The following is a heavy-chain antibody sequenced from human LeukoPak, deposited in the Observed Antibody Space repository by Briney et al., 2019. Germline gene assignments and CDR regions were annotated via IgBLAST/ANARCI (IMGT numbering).Heavy chain of an antibody. CDR1: GFTFSDFA. V-gene: IGHV3-23*01. CDR3: AKDAFSYNGVFDPSDI. Sequence: PGGSLRLSCVASGFTFSDFAMSRVRQTPGRRLEWVASTDGTGGDSYYADAVKGRFTISRDDSRDTLYLQMNSLKAEDTAVYYCAKDAFSYNGVFDPSDIWGQGTMVTVSS. J-gene: IGHJ3*02. CDR2: TDGTGGDS. D-gene: IGHD3-3*01.